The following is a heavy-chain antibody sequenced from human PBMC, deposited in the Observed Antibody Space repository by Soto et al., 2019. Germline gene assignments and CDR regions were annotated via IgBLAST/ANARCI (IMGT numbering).Heavy chain of an antibody. J-gene: IGHJ4*02. D-gene: IGHD3-22*01. V-gene: IGHV4-31*03. CDR3: ARVYDSSGYYFDY. CDR2: IYYSGST. Sequence: SETLSLTCTVSGGSISSGGYYWSWIRQHPGKGLEWIGYIYYSGSTYYNPSLKSRVTISVDTSKNQFSLKLSSVTAADTAVYYCARVYDSSGYYFDYWGQGTLVTVSS. CDR1: GGSISSGGYY.